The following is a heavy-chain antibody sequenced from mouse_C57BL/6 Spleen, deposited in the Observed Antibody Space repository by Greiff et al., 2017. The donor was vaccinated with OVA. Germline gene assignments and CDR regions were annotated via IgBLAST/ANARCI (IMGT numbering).Heavy chain of an antibody. J-gene: IGHJ3*01. CDR2: IDPSDIYT. CDR3: ASDYALAY. Sequence: LSFPSSFSPFPIYFIHFFNHSPGQGLEWIGEIDPSDIYTNYNQKFKGKSTLTVDKSSSTAYMQLSSLTSEDSAVYYCASDYALAYWGQGTLVTVSA. V-gene: IGHV1-69*01. D-gene: IGHD2-4*01. CDR1: FSPFPIYF.